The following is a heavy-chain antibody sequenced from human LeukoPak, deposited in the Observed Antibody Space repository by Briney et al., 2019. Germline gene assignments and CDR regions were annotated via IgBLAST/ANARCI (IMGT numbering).Heavy chain of an antibody. D-gene: IGHD3-10*01. Sequence: ASVKVSCKASGYTFTSYDINWVRQATGQGLEWMGGIIPILGTANYAQKFQGRVTITADESTSTAYMELSSLRAEDTAVYYCAKYGSGSPMDRFLWGQGTLVTVSS. V-gene: IGHV1-69*13. CDR1: GYTFTSYD. J-gene: IGHJ4*02. CDR3: AKYGSGSPMDRFL. CDR2: IIPILGTA.